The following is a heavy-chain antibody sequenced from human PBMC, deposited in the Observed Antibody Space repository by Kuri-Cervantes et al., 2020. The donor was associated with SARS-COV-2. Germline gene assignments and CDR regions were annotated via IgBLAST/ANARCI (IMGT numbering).Heavy chain of an antibody. CDR2: MNPNSGNT. J-gene: IGHJ5*02. CDR1: GYTFTSYD. V-gene: IGHV1-8*02. Sequence: ASVKVSCKASGYTFTSYDINWVRQATGQGLEWMGWMNPNSGNTGYAQKFQGRVTMTRNTSISTVYMELSSLRSEDTAVYYCASEQQLVRGWFDPWGQGTLVTVSS. D-gene: IGHD6-13*01. CDR3: ASEQQLVRGWFDP.